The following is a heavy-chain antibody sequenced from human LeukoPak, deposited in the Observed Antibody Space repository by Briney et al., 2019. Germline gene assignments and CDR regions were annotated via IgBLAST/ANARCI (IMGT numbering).Heavy chain of an antibody. Sequence: PSETLSLTCTVSGGSINNYYWSWIRQPPGKGLERIGYIYYNGNTNYNPSLKSRVTISVDTSKNQFSLNLSSVTAADTAMYYCTRQGSYFNYWGQGTLVTVSS. V-gene: IGHV4-59*08. CDR2: IYYNGNT. CDR3: TRQGSYFNY. D-gene: IGHD3-10*01. CDR1: GGSINNYY. J-gene: IGHJ4*02.